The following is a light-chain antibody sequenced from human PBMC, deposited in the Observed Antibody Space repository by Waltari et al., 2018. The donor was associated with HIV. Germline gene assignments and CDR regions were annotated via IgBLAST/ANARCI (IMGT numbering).Light chain of an antibody. CDR3: QQSYTVSQFT. Sequence: DIQMTQSPSSLSASIGDRVPITCRASQSVSYFLNWYQQKSGKAPKLLIYEASTLQSGVPSRFTGGGAGTDFTLTINSLQPEDLATYYCQQSYTVSQFTFGPGTKVDIK. V-gene: IGKV1-39*01. J-gene: IGKJ3*01. CDR2: EAS. CDR1: QSVSYF.